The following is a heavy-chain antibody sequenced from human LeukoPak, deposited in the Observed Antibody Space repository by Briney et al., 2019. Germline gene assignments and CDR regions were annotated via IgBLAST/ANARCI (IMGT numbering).Heavy chain of an antibody. CDR1: GGSISSGDYY. V-gene: IGHV4-30-4*08. J-gene: IGHJ3*02. D-gene: IGHD3-10*01. Sequence: PSQTLSLTCTVSGGSISSGDYYWSWIRQPPGKGLEWIGYIYYSGSTHYNLSLESRVTISVDTSKNQFSLKLSSVTAADTAVYYCASGLWFGELNIWGQGTMVTVSS. CDR2: IYYSGST. CDR3: ASGLWFGELNI.